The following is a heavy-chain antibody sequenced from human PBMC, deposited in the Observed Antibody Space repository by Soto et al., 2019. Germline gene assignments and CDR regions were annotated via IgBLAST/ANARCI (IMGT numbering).Heavy chain of an antibody. Sequence: SETLSLTCAVYGGSFRGYYWSWIRQPPGKGLEWIGEINHSGSTNYNPSLKSRVTISVDTSKNQFSLKLSSVTAADTAVYYCARTYLIAVAGTPFDYWGQGTLVTVSS. CDR3: ARTYLIAVAGTPFDY. CDR2: INHSGST. CDR1: GGSFRGYY. V-gene: IGHV4-34*01. D-gene: IGHD6-19*01. J-gene: IGHJ4*02.